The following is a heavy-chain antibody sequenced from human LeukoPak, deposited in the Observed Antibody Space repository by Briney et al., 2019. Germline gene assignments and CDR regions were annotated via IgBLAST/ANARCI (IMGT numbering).Heavy chain of an antibody. J-gene: IGHJ4*02. CDR1: GFTFSTYS. CDR3: ATDGQSSGWYGFDY. D-gene: IGHD6-19*01. Sequence: TGGSLRLSCAASGFTFSTYSMNWVRQAPGKGLEWVASITSPVGHIYYADSLKGRITISRDNAKSSLYLQMHSLRAEDTAVYYCATDGQSSGWYGFDYWGQGTLVTVSS. V-gene: IGHV3-21*01. CDR2: ITSPVGHI.